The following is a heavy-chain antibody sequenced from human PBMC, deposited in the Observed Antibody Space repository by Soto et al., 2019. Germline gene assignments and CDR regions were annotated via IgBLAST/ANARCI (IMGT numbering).Heavy chain of an antibody. CDR2: IIPIFGTA. D-gene: IGHD6-19*01. CDR3: ARHYICRAGDCYYYGMDV. Sequence: VASVKVSCKASGGTFSSYAISWVRQAPGQGLEWMGGIIPIFGTANYAQKFQGRVTITADESTSTAYLQWSSLKASDTAMYYCARHYICRAGDCYYYGMDVWGQGTTVTVSS. V-gene: IGHV1-69*13. CDR1: GGTFSSYA. J-gene: IGHJ6*02.